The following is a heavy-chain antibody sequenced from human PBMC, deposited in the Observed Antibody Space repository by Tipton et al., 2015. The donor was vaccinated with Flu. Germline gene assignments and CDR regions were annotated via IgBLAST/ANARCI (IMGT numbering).Heavy chain of an antibody. CDR1: GFTFSSSS. J-gene: IGHJ4*02. CDR2: IGGIDGKT. V-gene: IGHV3-23*01. CDR3: ANVPNVDY. D-gene: IGHD6-6*01. Sequence: GSLRLSCAASGFTFSSSSMTWVRQAPGKGLEWVSRIGGIDGKTYYEDSVKGRFTISRDNSKNTLYLQMNRLRAEDTAVYYCANVPNVDYWGQGTQVTVSS.